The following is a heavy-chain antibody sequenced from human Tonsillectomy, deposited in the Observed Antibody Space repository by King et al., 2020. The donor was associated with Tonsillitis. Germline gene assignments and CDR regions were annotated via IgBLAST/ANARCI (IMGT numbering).Heavy chain of an antibody. CDR3: AKNKWMTTIIPRPDS. D-gene: IGHD4-17*01. J-gene: IGHJ4*02. CDR2: IRGSGSDT. V-gene: IGHV3-23*04. CDR1: GFTFHTFA. Sequence: VQLVESGGGLLQPGGSLRLSCTASGFTFHTFAMTWVRQAPGKGLEWVSTIRGSGSDTYYADSVKGRFTISRDNSNKILYLQMNGLSAEDTALYYCAKNKWMTTIIPRPDSWGQGTLVTVAS.